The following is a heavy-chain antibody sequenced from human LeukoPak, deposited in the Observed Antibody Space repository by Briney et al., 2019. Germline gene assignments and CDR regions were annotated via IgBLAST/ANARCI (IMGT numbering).Heavy chain of an antibody. CDR1: GGSISSSSYY. J-gene: IGHJ4*02. D-gene: IGHD5-24*01. CDR3: ARGQLPDGDGYNYDQLKYDY. V-gene: IGHV4-39*07. Sequence: SETLSLTCTVSGGSISSSSYYWGWIRQPPGKGLEWIGSVYYSGSTYYNPSLKSRVTISVDTSKNQFSLKLSSVTAADTAVYYCARGQLPDGDGYNYDQLKYDYWGQGTLVTVSS. CDR2: VYYSGST.